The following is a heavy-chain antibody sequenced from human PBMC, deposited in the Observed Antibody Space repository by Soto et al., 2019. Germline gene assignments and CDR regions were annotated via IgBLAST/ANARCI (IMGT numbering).Heavy chain of an antibody. Sequence: DVQLLESGGGLVQPGGSLRLSCAASGFTFSNYAMNWVRQAPGKGLEWVSAISGSGGSTYYADSVKGRFTISRDNSKNTLYLRTNSLRAGDTAVFYCAKDRAIRPGSAFDCWGQGTKVTVSS. J-gene: IGHJ4*02. CDR3: AKDRAIRPGSAFDC. V-gene: IGHV3-23*01. D-gene: IGHD3-9*01. CDR1: GFTFSNYA. CDR2: ISGSGGST.